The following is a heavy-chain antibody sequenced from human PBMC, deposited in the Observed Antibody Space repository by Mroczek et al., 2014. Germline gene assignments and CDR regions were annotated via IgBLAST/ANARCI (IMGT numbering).Heavy chain of an antibody. V-gene: IGHV1-24*01. J-gene: IGHJ4*02. Sequence: VQLLETGAEVKKPGASVKVSCKVSGYTLTELSMHWVRQAPGKGLEWMGGFDPEDGETIYAQKFQGRVTMTEDTSTDTAYMELSSLRSEDTAVYYCATGFGSLGTTDPARGYYFDYWGQGTLVTVSS. CDR1: GYTLTELS. CDR2: FDPEDGET. CDR3: ATGFGSLGTTDPARGYYFDY. D-gene: IGHD1-7*01.